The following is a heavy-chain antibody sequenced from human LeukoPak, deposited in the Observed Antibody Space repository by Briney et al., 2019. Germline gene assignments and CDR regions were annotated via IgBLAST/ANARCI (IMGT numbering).Heavy chain of an antibody. CDR1: GFTFSSYS. Sequence: PGGSLRLSCVASGFTFSSYSMNWVRQAPGKGLEWVSSISSSSSYIYYADSVKGRFTISRDNAKNSLYLQMNSLGADDTAVYYCARDSQRQLPQRYNWFDPWGQGALVTVSS. J-gene: IGHJ5*02. CDR2: ISSSSSYI. D-gene: IGHD6-13*01. CDR3: ARDSQRQLPQRYNWFDP. V-gene: IGHV3-21*01.